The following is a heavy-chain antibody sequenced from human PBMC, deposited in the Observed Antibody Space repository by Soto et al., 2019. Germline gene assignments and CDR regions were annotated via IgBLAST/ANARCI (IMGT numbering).Heavy chain of an antibody. Sequence: HTLSLTCAISGDSVSTNSATSNWIRQSPSRGLEWLGRTYYRSKWYNDYAVSVKSRITINPDTSKNQFSLQLNSVTPEDTAVYYCARDLYYYDSSGLSNWFDPWGQGTLVTVSS. D-gene: IGHD3-22*01. J-gene: IGHJ5*02. CDR3: ARDLYYYDSSGLSNWFDP. CDR1: GDSVSTNSAT. V-gene: IGHV6-1*01. CDR2: TYYRSKWYN.